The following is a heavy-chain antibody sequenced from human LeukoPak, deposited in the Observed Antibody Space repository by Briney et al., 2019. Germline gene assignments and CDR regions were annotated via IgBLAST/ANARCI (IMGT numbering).Heavy chain of an antibody. CDR3: VRVKGSGYCSGSSCDQDPGYCYYMDV. CDR1: GFNFGSYY. J-gene: IGHJ6*03. Sequence: GGSLRLSCAASGFNFGSYYMSWIRQAPGRGLEWVSYIATSGNTIYYADSVKGRFTLSRDNAKNSLSLQMNSLRAEDSAVYYCVRVKGSGYCSGSSCDQDPGYCYYMDVWGKGTAVTVSS. D-gene: IGHD2-2*03. V-gene: IGHV3-11*01. CDR2: IATSGNTI.